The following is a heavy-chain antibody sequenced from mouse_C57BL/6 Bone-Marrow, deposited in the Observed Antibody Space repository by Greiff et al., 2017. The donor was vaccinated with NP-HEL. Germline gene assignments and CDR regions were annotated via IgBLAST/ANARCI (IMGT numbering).Heavy chain of an antibody. CDR1: GYTFTSYW. CDR2: IYPSDSET. J-gene: IGHJ4*01. CDR3: VCPSNHDAMDY. D-gene: IGHD2-10*02. Sequence: QVQLQQPGAELVRPGSSVKLSCKASGYTFTSYWMDWVKQRPGQGLEWIGNIYPSDSETHYNQKFKDKATLTVDKSSSTAYMQLSSLTSEDSAVYYCVCPSNHDAMDYWGQGTSVTVSS. V-gene: IGHV1-61*01.